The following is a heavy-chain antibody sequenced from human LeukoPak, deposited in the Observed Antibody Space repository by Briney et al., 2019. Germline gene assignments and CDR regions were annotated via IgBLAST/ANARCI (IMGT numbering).Heavy chain of an antibody. D-gene: IGHD5-18*01. V-gene: IGHV4-34*01. CDR1: GGSFSGYY. CDR3: ARVQRQRWIQLWPQKGYFDY. J-gene: IGHJ4*02. Sequence: SETLSLTCAVYGGSFSGYYWSWLRQPPGKGLEWIGEINHSGSTNYNPSLKSRVTISVDTSKNQFSLKLSSVTAADTAVYYCARVQRQRWIQLWPQKGYFDYWGQGTLVTVSP. CDR2: INHSGST.